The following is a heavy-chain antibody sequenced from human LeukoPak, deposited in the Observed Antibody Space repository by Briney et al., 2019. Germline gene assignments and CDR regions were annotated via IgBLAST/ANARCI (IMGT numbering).Heavy chain of an antibody. D-gene: IGHD3-22*01. CDR3: AYGNYYDSSGSLFDY. CDR1: GFTFSSYW. J-gene: IGHJ4*02. Sequence: GGSLRLSCAASGFTFSSYWMSRVRQAPGKGLEWVANIKQDGSEKYYVDSVKGRFTISRDNAKNSLYLQMNSLRAEDTAVYYCAYGNYYDSSGSLFDYWGQGTLVTVSS. CDR2: IKQDGSEK. V-gene: IGHV3-7*01.